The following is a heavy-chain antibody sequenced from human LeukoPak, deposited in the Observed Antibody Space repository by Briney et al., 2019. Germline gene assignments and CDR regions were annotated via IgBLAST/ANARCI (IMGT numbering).Heavy chain of an antibody. CDR1: GGSISSSSYY. CDR3: AREPVHYYDSSGYYYGEDY. Sequence: SETLSLTCTVSGGSISSSSYYWGWIRQPPGKGLEWIGSIYYSGSTYYNPSPKSRVTISVDTSKNQFSLKLSSVTAADTAVYYCAREPVHYYDSSGYYYGEDYWGQGTLVTVSS. J-gene: IGHJ4*02. V-gene: IGHV4-39*02. D-gene: IGHD3-22*01. CDR2: IYYSGST.